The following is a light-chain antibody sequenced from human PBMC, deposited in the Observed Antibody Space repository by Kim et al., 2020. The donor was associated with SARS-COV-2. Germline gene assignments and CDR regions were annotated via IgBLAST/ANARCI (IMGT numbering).Light chain of an antibody. V-gene: IGLV2-11*01. Sequence: QSALTQPRSVSGSPGQSVTISCTGTSSDVGAYKYVSWYQQHPDRAPKLMIYDVNDRPSGVPDRFSGSKSGNTASLTISGLQAEYEADYYCCSYAGGYSHVLFGGGTQLTVL. CDR3: CSYAGGYSHVL. CDR1: SSDVGAYKY. CDR2: DVN. J-gene: IGLJ2*01.